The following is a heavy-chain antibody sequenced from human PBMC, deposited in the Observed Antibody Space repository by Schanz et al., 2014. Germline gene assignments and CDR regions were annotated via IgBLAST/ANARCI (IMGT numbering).Heavy chain of an antibody. CDR2: IYYSGST. J-gene: IGHJ6*02. V-gene: IGHV4-59*08. CDR1: GGSISSYY. Sequence: QVQLQESGPGLVKPSETLSLTCTVSGGSISSYYWSWIRQPPGKGLEWIGYIYYSGSTKYNPSLKSRVTISVDTSKNHSSRNLPSVPAADTAVYYCETQYELNGMAVWGQGTTVTVSS. D-gene: IGHD1-26*01. CDR3: ETQYELNGMAV.